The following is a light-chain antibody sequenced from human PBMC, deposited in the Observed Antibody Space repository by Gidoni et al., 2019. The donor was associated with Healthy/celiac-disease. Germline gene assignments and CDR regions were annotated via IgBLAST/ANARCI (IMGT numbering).Light chain of an antibody. CDR1: QGIINS. CDR2: AAS. Sequence: DIQMTQSPSSLSASVGDRVTITCRASQGIINSLAWYQQKPGKAPKLLLYAASRLESGVPFRFSGSGSGTDYTLTISSLQPEDFATYYCQQYYSTPTLTFGGGTKVEIK. V-gene: IGKV1-NL1*01. J-gene: IGKJ4*01. CDR3: QQYYSTPTLT.